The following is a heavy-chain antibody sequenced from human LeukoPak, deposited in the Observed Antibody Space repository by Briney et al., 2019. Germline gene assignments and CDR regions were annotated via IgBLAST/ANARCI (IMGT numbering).Heavy chain of an antibody. CDR3: ARLTTDYVWGSYRSGDDAFDI. D-gene: IGHD3-16*02. Sequence: PETLSLTCAVYGGSISSSSYYWGWIRQPPGKGLEWIGSIYYSGSTYYNPSLKSRVTISVDTSKNQFSLKLSSVTAADTAVYYCARLTTDYVWGSYRSGDDAFDIWGQGTMVTVSS. CDR1: GGSISSSSYY. V-gene: IGHV4-39*01. J-gene: IGHJ3*02. CDR2: IYYSGST.